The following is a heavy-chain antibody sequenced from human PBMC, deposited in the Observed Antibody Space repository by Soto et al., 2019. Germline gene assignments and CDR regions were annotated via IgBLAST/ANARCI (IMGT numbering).Heavy chain of an antibody. J-gene: IGHJ5*02. D-gene: IGHD1-26*01. Sequence: QAHLQQWGAGVLKPSETLSLTCGVYGECCSGYYCSWTRQPAGKGLEWIEEIHPSGITYYNSCLRTLVTLSLDTSKNQFSLKLNSVTAADTAVYYCARGEDDSKVGRTWGQGTLVTVSS. CDR3: ARGEDDSKVGRT. CDR2: IHPSGIT. V-gene: IGHV4-34*02. CDR1: GECCSGYY.